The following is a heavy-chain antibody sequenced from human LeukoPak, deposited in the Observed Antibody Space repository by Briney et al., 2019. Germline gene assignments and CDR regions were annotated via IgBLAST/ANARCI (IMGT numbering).Heavy chain of an antibody. CDR1: GFTVSSNY. CDR3: ARVSGGSYFDY. Sequence: AGGSLRLSCAASGFTVSSNYMSWVRQAPGKGLEWVSVIYSGGSTYYADSVKGRFTVSRDNSKNTLYLQMNSLRAEDTVVYYCARVSGGSYFDYWGQGTLVTVSS. J-gene: IGHJ4*02. D-gene: IGHD1-26*01. V-gene: IGHV3-53*01. CDR2: IYSGGST.